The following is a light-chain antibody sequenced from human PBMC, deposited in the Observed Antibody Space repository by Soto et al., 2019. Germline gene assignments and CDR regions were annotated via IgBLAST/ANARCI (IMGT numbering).Light chain of an antibody. CDR3: KQYNSYPRT. CDR1: QTIFNW. Sequence: DIQMTHSPSTLSASVGDRVTITCRASQTIFNWLAWYQRKPGRAPNPLIYDASSVHSGVPSTFSGSGSLTAFTLTISSLQPGDFATYYCKQYNSYPRTFGQGPKVDI. V-gene: IGKV1-5*01. J-gene: IGKJ1*01. CDR2: DAS.